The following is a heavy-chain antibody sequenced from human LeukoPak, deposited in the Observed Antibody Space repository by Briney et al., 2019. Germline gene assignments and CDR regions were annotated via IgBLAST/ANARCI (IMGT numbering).Heavy chain of an antibody. V-gene: IGHV4-61*02. CDR2: IYTSGST. CDR3: ARGLRYYGSGSYFATDYYYYYMDV. D-gene: IGHD3-10*01. Sequence: SETLSLTCTVSGGSISSGSYYWSWIRQPAGKGLEWIGRIYTSGSTNYNPSLKSRVTISVDTSKNQFSLQLSSVTAADTAVYYCARGLRYYGSGSYFATDYYYYYMDVWGKGTTVTVSS. J-gene: IGHJ6*03. CDR1: GGSISSGSYY.